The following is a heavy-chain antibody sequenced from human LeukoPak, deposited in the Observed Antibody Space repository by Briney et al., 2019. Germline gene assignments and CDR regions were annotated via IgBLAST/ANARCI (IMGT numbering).Heavy chain of an antibody. J-gene: IGHJ6*03. D-gene: IGHD3-9*01. CDR1: GDSISSGNYY. CDR2: IYTSGST. V-gene: IGHV4-61*02. CDR3: ASTNFDWRGHYMDV. Sequence: MTSETLSLTCSVSGDSISSGNYYWSWIRQPAGKGLEWIGRIYTSGSTNYNPSLKSRVTISVDTSKNQFSLKLTSVTAADTALYYCASTNFDWRGHYMDVWGKGTTVTISS.